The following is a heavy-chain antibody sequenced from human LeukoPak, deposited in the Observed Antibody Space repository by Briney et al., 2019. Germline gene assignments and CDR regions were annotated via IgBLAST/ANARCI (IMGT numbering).Heavy chain of an antibody. D-gene: IGHD6-19*01. CDR2: INPSGGST. CDR1: GYTFTSYY. CDR3: ARDRAAVAGKRKTNDAFDI. Sequence: GASVKVSCKASGYTFTSYYIHWVRQAPGQGLEWMGIINPSGGSTSYAQRFQGRVTMARDTSKNQFSLKLSSVTAADTAVYYCARDRAAVAGKRKTNDAFDIWGQGTMVTASS. J-gene: IGHJ3*02. V-gene: IGHV1-46*01.